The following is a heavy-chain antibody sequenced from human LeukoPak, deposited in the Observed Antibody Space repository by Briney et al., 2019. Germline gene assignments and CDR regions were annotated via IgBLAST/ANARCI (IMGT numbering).Heavy chain of an antibody. CDR2: ISGSGGSI. J-gene: IGHJ4*02. CDR3: AKDLTMVRGVLDY. V-gene: IGHV3-23*01. D-gene: IGHD3-10*01. CDR1: GFTFSSYA. Sequence: GGSLRLSCAASGFTFSSYAMRWFRQAPGKGLEWVSAISGSGGSIYYADSVKGRFTISRDNSKNTLYLQMNSLRAEDTAVYYCAKDLTMVRGVLDYWGQGTLVTVSS.